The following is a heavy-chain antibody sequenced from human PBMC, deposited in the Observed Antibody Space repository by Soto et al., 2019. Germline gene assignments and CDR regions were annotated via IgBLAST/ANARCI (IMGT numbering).Heavy chain of an antibody. V-gene: IGHV3-30-3*01. CDR1: GFTFSSGA. CDR2: ISYDGSNK. Sequence: QVQLVESGGGVVQPGRSLRLSCAASGFTFSSGAMHWVRRAPGKGLEWVALISYDGSNKYYADSVKGRFTISKDNSKNTLYLQMNSLRAEDTAVYYCARDKRDLRFLEWSYYFDYWGQGTLVTVSS. J-gene: IGHJ4*02. CDR3: ARDKRDLRFLEWSYYFDY. D-gene: IGHD3-3*01.